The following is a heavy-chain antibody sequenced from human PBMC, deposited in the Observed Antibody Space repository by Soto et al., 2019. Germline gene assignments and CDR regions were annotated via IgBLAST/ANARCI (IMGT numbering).Heavy chain of an antibody. Sequence: GGSLRLSCASSGGTFSSYWMHWVRQAPGKGLVWVSRIHSDGGTTTYADSVKGRFTMSRDNAKNTLYLQMNSLRAEDTAVYYCARTYGSNSHFDYWGQGTLVTVSS. CDR3: ARTYGSNSHFDY. J-gene: IGHJ4*02. CDR2: IHSDGGTT. V-gene: IGHV3-74*01. CDR1: GGTFSSYW. D-gene: IGHD4-17*01.